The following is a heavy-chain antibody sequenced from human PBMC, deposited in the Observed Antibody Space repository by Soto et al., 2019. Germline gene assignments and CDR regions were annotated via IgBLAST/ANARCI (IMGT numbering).Heavy chain of an antibody. D-gene: IGHD3-3*02. CDR3: ARHSLALRKNNWFDP. Sequence: SATLSLTCTVSGDSIISSDFYWGWVRQPPGKGLEWIGSIFYLGSSYYNPSLKSRVTMSVDTSKNQFSLRLRSVTAADTALYFCARHSLALRKNNWFDPWGQGIMVTVSS. CDR1: GDSIISSDFY. V-gene: IGHV4-39*01. J-gene: IGHJ5*02. CDR2: IFYLGSS.